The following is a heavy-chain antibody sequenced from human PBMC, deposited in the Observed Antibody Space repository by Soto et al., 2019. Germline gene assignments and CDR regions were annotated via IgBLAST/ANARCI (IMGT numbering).Heavy chain of an antibody. D-gene: IGHD2-2*01. J-gene: IGHJ5*02. V-gene: IGHV1-18*01. CDR1: GYTFSNCG. CDR3: ARVVPGAEAWFGP. Sequence: ASVKVSCKTSGYTFSNCGITWVRQAPGQPLEWLGWISLYSDGTNYAQKFQGRVSMTTDTSTTTAYMELRSPRSDDTAVYYCARVVPGAEAWFGPWGQGTLVTVSS. CDR2: ISLYSDGT.